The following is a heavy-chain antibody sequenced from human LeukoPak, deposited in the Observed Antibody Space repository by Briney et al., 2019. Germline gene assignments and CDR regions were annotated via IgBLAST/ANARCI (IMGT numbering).Heavy chain of an antibody. CDR2: ISGSGGNT. Sequence: GGSLRLSCAASGFTFSSYAMSWVRQAPGKGLEWVSGISGSGGNTYYADSVKGRFTISRDNSKNTLYLQMNSLRAEDTAVYYCAKEPQWVVRSYYFYYWGQGTLVTVSS. D-gene: IGHD6-19*01. CDR1: GFTFSSYA. V-gene: IGHV3-23*01. CDR3: AKEPQWVVRSYYFYY. J-gene: IGHJ4*02.